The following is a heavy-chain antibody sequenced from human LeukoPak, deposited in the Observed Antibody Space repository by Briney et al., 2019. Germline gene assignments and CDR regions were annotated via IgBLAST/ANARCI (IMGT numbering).Heavy chain of an antibody. D-gene: IGHD3-10*01. CDR2: IYYSGNT. V-gene: IGHV4-39*01. CDR1: GGSISSSSYY. Sequence: SETLSLTCTVSGGSISSSSYYWGWIRQPPGKGLEWIGSIYYSGNTYYNPSLKSRVTISVDTSKNQFSLKLSSVPAADTAVYYCASGVSANGDRNYYAMDVWGQGTTVTVSS. CDR3: ASGVSANGDRNYYAMDV. J-gene: IGHJ6*02.